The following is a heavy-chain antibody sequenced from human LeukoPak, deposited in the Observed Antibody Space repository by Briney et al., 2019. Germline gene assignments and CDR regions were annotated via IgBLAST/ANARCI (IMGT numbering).Heavy chain of an antibody. CDR3: AELGITMIGGV. D-gene: IGHD3-10*02. V-gene: IGHV3-48*03. Sequence: GGSLRLSCAASRFTFSSYEMNWVRQAPGKGLEWVSYISSSGSTVYYADSVKGRFTISRDNAKNSLYLQMNSLRAEDTAVYYCAELGITMIGGVWGKGTTVTISS. CDR1: RFTFSSYE. CDR2: ISSSGSTV. J-gene: IGHJ6*04.